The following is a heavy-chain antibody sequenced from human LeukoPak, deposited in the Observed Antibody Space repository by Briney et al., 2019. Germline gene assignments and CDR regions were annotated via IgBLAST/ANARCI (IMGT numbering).Heavy chain of an antibody. CDR1: GFTFDDYA. J-gene: IGHJ4*02. V-gene: IGHV3-43D*03. Sequence: GGSLRLPCAASGFTFDDYAMHWVRQAPGKGLEWVSLISWDGGSTYYADSVKGRFTISRDNSKNSLYLQMNSLRAEDTALYYCAKDRGEDFWSGYLDYWGQGTLVTVSS. D-gene: IGHD3-3*01. CDR2: ISWDGGST. CDR3: AKDRGEDFWSGYLDY.